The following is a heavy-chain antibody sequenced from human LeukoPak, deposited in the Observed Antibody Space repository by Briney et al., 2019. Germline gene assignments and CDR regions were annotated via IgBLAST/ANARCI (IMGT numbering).Heavy chain of an antibody. J-gene: IGHJ6*03. CDR2: IYTSGNT. V-gene: IGHV4-61*02. CDR1: GGSISSGSYY. Sequence: PSETLSLTCTVSGGSISSGSYYWNWIRQPAGKGLEWIGRIYTSGNTNYNPSLKSRVTISVDTSKNQFSLKLSSVTAADTAVYYCARLFEYSSSSEYFYYYMDVWGKGTTVTISS. CDR3: ARLFEYSSSSEYFYYYMDV. D-gene: IGHD6-6*01.